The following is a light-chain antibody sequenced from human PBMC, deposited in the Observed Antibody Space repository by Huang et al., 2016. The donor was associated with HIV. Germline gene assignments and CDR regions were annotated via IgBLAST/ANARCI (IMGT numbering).Light chain of an antibody. CDR1: QDIGNY. CDR2: DAS. V-gene: IGKV1-33*01. J-gene: IGKJ2*01. CDR3: QQYDGLPYT. Sequence: DIQMTQSPSSLSTFIGDKVTITCQASQDIGNYLNWYQQRPGKAPKLLIYDASSLETGRTSRFSGGGSGTTFTFTITNLRPEDVATYYCQQYDGLPYTFGQGTLIEI.